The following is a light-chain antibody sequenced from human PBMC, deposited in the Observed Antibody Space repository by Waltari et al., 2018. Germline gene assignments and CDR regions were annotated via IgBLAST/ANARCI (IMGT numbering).Light chain of an antibody. Sequence: ITCPATDEITNHVNWYQQKPVKAPNRLIYEATNVETGVPSRFSGSGSGTDFTFAISSLQPEDVATYYCQQYHDLPTFGQGTRLEIK. CDR2: EAT. CDR1: DEITNH. CDR3: QQYHDLPT. V-gene: IGKV1-33*01. J-gene: IGKJ5*01.